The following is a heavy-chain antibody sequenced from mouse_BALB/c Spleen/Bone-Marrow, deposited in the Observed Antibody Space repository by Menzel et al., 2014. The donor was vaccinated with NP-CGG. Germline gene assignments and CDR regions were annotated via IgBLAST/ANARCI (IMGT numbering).Heavy chain of an antibody. CDR3: ASRRLYYYAMDY. CDR1: GYTFTSYV. V-gene: IGHV1-14*01. D-gene: IGHD2-2*01. CDR2: INPYNDGT. Sequence: EAQLQQSGPELVKPWASVKMSCKASGYTFTSYVMHWVKQKPGQGLEWIGYINPYNDGTKYNEKFKGKATLTSDKSSSTAYMELSSLTSEDCAVYYCASRRLYYYAMDYWGQGTSVTGSS. J-gene: IGHJ4*01.